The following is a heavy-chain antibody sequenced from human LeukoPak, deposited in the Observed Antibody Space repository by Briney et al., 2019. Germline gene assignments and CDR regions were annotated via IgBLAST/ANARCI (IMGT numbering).Heavy chain of an antibody. V-gene: IGHV3-23*01. J-gene: IGHJ4*02. CDR3: AKGHGYSSSWYGYFDY. CDR1: GFTFSSYA. CDR2: ISGSGGST. D-gene: IGHD6-13*01. Sequence: GGSLRLSCAASGFTFSSYAMSWVRQAPGKGLEWVSAISGSGGSTYYADSVKGRFTISRDNSKNTLYLQMNSLRAEDTAVYYCAKGHGYSSSWYGYFDYWDQGTLVTVSS.